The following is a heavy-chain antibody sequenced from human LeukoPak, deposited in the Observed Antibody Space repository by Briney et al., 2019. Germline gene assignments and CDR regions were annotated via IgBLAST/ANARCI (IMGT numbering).Heavy chain of an antibody. V-gene: IGHV4-34*01. CDR1: GGSFSGYY. CDR3: ARMTTYYYDSSGYDMRGYFDY. D-gene: IGHD3-22*01. CDR2: INHSGST. Sequence: SETLSLTCAVYGGSFSGYYWSWIRQPPGKGLEWIGEINHSGSTNYNPSLKSRVTISVDTSKNQFSLKLSSVTAADTAVYYCARMTTYYYDSSGYDMRGYFDYWGQGTLVTVSS. J-gene: IGHJ4*02.